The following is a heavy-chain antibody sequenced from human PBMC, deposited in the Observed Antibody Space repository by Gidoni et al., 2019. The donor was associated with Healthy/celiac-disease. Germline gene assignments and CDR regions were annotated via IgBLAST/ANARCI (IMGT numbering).Heavy chain of an antibody. CDR2: MNPNSGNT. Sequence: QVQLVQSGAEVKKPGASVKVSCKASGYTFTSYDINWVRQATGQGLEWIGWMNPNSGNTGYAQKFQGRVTMTRNTSISTAYMELSSLRSEDTAVYYCALAQGAGTLYYYYYMDVWGKGTTVTVSS. V-gene: IGHV1-8*01. CDR3: ALAQGAGTLYYYYYMDV. CDR1: GYTFTSYD. J-gene: IGHJ6*03. D-gene: IGHD1-7*01.